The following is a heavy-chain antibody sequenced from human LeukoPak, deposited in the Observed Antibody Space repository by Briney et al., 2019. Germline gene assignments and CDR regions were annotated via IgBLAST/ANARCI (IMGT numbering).Heavy chain of an antibody. CDR1: GDSVSSNSAA. J-gene: IGHJ4*02. V-gene: IGHV6-1*01. Sequence: SQTLSLTCAISGDSVSSNSAAWNWIRQSPSRGLEWLGRTYYRSKWYNDYAVSVKSRITINPDTSKNQFSLQLNSVTPEDTAVYYCARDQDCPYSSSWYRGCGYYFDYWGQGTLVTVSS. CDR2: TYYRSKWYN. D-gene: IGHD6-13*01. CDR3: ARDQDCPYSSSWYRGCGYYFDY.